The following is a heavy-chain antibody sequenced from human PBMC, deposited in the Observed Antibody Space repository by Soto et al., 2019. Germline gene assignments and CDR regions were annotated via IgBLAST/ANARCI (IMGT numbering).Heavy chain of an antibody. CDR2: IKQDGSEK. CDR3: ARDLPARSYYYDSSGPYAFDI. Sequence: GGSLRLSCAASGFTFSSYWMSWVHQAPGKGLEWVANIKQDGSEKYYVDSVKGRFTISRDNAKNPLYLQMNSLRAEDTAVYYCARDLPARSYYYDSSGPYAFDIWGQGTMVTVSS. D-gene: IGHD3-22*01. J-gene: IGHJ3*02. V-gene: IGHV3-7*01. CDR1: GFTFSSYW.